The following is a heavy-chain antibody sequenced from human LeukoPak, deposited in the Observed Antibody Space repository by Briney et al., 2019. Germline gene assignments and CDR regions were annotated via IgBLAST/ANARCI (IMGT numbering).Heavy chain of an antibody. CDR1: GFTFSSYS. J-gene: IGHJ4*02. CDR3: ARYYYGSGPDY. Sequence: PGGSLRLSCAASGFTFSSYSMNWIRQPPGKGLEWIGETNHSGSTNYNPSLKSRVTISVDTSKNQFSLKLSSVTAADTAVYYCARYYYGSGPDYWGQGTLVTVSS. D-gene: IGHD3-10*01. CDR2: TNHSGST. V-gene: IGHV4-34*08.